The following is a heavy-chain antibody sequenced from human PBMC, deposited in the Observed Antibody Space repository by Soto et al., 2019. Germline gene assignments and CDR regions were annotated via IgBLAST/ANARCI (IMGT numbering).Heavy chain of an antibody. CDR1: GGSISSNSFY. V-gene: IGHV4-39*01. CDR2: IYFSGRT. Sequence: PSETLSLTCTVSGGSISSNSFYWGWIRQPPGKGPEWIASIYFSGRTYYNPSLKSRVTISVDTPKNQFSLKLSSVTAADTAVYYCARQRGYCSGGSCPPEQVDYWGQGTLVTVSS. D-gene: IGHD2-15*01. CDR3: ARQRGYCSGGSCPPEQVDY. J-gene: IGHJ4*02.